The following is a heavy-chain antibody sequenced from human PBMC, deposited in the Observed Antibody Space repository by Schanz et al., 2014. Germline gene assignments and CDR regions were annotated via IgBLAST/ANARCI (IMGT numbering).Heavy chain of an antibody. CDR2: IMPLRGIG. Sequence: QVPLVQSGPEVQKPGSSVKVSCQAFGDTFSKYNIMWVRQVPGQGLEWLGRIMPLRGIGNNAWKFQDRLTITADKSMNITYMELSSLGTEDTAVYYCTRLRRADPNGFDVWGQGTTVTVS. D-gene: IGHD6-19*01. CDR3: TRLRRADPNGFDV. CDR1: GDTFSKYN. V-gene: IGHV1-69*02. J-gene: IGHJ6*02.